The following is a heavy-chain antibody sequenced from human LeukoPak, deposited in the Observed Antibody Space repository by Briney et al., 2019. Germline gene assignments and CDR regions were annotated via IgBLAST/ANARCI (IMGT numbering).Heavy chain of an antibody. CDR2: ISGSSSYA. CDR3: ARDRGENYDSSGYYDY. Sequence: PGGSLRLFCAASGFTFSNYYMSWIRQAPGKGLEWISYISGSSSYANYADSVKGRFTVSRDNAKESLYLQMTSLRADDTAVYYCARDRGENYDSSGYYDYWGQGTLVTVSS. V-gene: IGHV3-11*06. J-gene: IGHJ4*02. CDR1: GFTFSNYY. D-gene: IGHD3-22*01.